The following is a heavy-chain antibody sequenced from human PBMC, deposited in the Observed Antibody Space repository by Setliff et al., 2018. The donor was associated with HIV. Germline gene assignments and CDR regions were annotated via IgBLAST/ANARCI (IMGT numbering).Heavy chain of an antibody. CDR3: AKGAGFYGDYTFDH. CDR2: IYSTGST. D-gene: IGHD4-17*01. Sequence: SETLSLTCTVSGPSINIHYWSWIRQSPGKGFEWIGYIYSTGSTNYNPSLQSRVTISMVASRNQFSLKVTSVAAADTAVYYCAKGAGFYGDYTFDHWGQGRQVTVSS. J-gene: IGHJ4*02. CDR1: GPSINIHY. V-gene: IGHV4-59*11.